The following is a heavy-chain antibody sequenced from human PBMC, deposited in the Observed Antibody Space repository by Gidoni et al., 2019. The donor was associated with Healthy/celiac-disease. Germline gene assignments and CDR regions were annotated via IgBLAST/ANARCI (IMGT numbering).Heavy chain of an antibody. CDR1: GFTFSSYG. CDR3: AKERIAAPDY. D-gene: IGHD6-6*01. J-gene: IGHJ4*02. CDR2: ISGSGGST. V-gene: IGHV3-23*01. Sequence: QLFASGGGLVQPGGSLSLSCAASGFTFSSYGMSWVRQAPGKRLEWVSAISGSGGSTYYADSVKGRFTISRDNSKNTLYLQMNSLRVEDTAVDYCAKERIAAPDYWGQGTLVTVSS.